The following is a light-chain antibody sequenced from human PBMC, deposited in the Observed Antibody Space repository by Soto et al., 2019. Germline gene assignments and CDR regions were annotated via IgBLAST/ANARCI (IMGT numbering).Light chain of an antibody. CDR3: SSYTTSGTPV. CDR1: SSDVGGYNY. CDR2: EVS. J-gene: IGLJ3*02. Sequence: QSVLTQPASVSGSPGQSITISCTGTSSDVGGYNYLSWYQQHPGKAPKVMIYEVSIRPSGVSNRFSGSKSGNTASLTISGLQAEDEADYFCSSYTTSGTPVFGGGTKLTVL. V-gene: IGLV2-14*01.